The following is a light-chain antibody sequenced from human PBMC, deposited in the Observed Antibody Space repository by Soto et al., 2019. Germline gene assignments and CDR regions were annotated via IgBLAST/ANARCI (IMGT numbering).Light chain of an antibody. CDR3: QQYNNWPLT. CDR2: EAS. Sequence: IVMTQSPSTLSASPGERATLTCGASQSISISWLAWYQQKPGLAPGLLIYEASSRDTGIPARFSGSQSETEFTLTISSLLSEDFAVYSCQQYNNWPLTFGGGTKVDNK. CDR1: QSISIS. J-gene: IGKJ4*01. V-gene: IGKV3D-15*01.